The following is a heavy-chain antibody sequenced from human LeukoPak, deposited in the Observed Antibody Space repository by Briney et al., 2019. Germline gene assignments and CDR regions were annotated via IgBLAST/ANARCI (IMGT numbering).Heavy chain of an antibody. CDR3: AKDATPRNSIWDYFGK. V-gene: IGHV3-23*01. J-gene: IGHJ4*02. CDR1: GFSFDICA. D-gene: IGHD4-23*01. CDR2: IGGPTET. Sequence: GGSLRLSCVASGFSFDICAMSWVRQAPRKGPEWVSSIGGPTETFYADSVKGRFTVSRDNSQNTLYLQMNSLRAEDTAVYYCAKDATPRNSIWDYFGKWGQGALVTVST.